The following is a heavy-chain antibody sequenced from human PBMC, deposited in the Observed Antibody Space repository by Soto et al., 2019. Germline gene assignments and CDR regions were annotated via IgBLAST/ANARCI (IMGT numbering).Heavy chain of an antibody. CDR2: MGYNGFT. J-gene: IGHJ6*02. V-gene: IGHV4-59*08. CDR3: ARQGFGELHGLVDV. CDR1: GGPMNNYY. Sequence: QVQLQESGPGLVKPSETLSLTCTISGGPMNNYYCSWFRQPRGQGLEWIGYMGYNGFTRYNPSLRSRVAISLATAKTQFSLHLSSVTAADTALYYCARQGFGELHGLVDVWGQGITVTVSS. D-gene: IGHD3-10*01.